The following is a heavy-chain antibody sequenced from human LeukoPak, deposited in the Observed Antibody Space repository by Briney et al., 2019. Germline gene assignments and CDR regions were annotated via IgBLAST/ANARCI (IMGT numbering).Heavy chain of an antibody. CDR3: ARDLGNWNDNHATYYYYGMDV. D-gene: IGHD1-1*01. Sequence: AASVKVSCKASGGTFSSYAISWVRQAPGQGLEWMGGIIPIFGTANYAQKFQGRVTITADESTSTAYMELSSLRSEDTAVYYCARDLGNWNDNHATYYYYGMDVWGQGTTVTVSS. V-gene: IGHV1-69*13. CDR2: IIPIFGTA. CDR1: GGTFSSYA. J-gene: IGHJ6*02.